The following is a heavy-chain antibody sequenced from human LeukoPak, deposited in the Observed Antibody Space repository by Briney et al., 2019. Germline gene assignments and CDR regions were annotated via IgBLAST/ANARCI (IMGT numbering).Heavy chain of an antibody. Sequence: GGSLRLSCAASGFTFSSYGMHWVRQAPGKGLEWVAVIWYDGSNKYYADSVKGRFTISRDNSKNTLYLQMNSLRAEDTAVYYCARGDSSGWGFDYWGQGTLVTVSS. D-gene: IGHD6-19*01. CDR2: IWYDGSNK. V-gene: IGHV3-33*01. CDR3: ARGDSSGWGFDY. CDR1: GFTFSSYG. J-gene: IGHJ4*02.